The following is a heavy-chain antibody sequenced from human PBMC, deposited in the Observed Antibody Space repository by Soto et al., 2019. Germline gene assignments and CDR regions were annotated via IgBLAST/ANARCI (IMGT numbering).Heavy chain of an antibody. CDR2: IYHSGST. J-gene: IGHJ6*02. D-gene: IGHD2-21*02. Sequence: CAVSGYSISSGYYWGWIRQPPGKGLEWIGSIYHSGSTYYNPSLKSRVTISVDTSKNQFSLKLSSVTAADTAVYYCARWPRWLLVYGMDVWGQGTTVTVSS. CDR1: GYSISSGYY. CDR3: ARWPRWLLVYGMDV. V-gene: IGHV4-38-2*01.